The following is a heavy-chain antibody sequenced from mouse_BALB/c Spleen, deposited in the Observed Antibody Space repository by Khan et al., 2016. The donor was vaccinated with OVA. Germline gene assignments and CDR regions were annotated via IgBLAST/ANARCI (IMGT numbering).Heavy chain of an antibody. J-gene: IGHJ3*01. CDR3: ARRGYDYGRGALFAY. V-gene: IGHV2-2*02. CDR2: IWSAGST. D-gene: IGHD2-4*01. Sequence: QVQLKESGPGLVQPSQSLSITCTVSGFSLNNYSVHWVRQSPGKGLEWLGVIWSAGSTDYNAAFISRLTISKDNSRSQVFFKMNSLQPNDTAIYYCARRGYDYGRGALFAYWGQGTLVTGSA. CDR1: GFSLNNYS.